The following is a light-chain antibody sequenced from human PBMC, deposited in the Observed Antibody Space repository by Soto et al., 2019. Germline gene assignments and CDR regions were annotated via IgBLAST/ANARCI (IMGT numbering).Light chain of an antibody. CDR1: SSDVGGYNY. J-gene: IGLJ1*01. CDR3: RPQTSILSRYA. Sequence: LTQPASVSGSPGQSITISCTGTSSDVGGYNYVSWYQQHPGKAPKLMIYEVSNLPSGVSNRFSGSKSGNTASLTISGLQADDEADYYRRPQTSILSRYAVGTRTK. V-gene: IGLV2-14*01. CDR2: EVS.